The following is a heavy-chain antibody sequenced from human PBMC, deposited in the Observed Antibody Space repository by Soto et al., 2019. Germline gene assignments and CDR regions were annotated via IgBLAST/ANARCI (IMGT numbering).Heavy chain of an antibody. CDR2: IYYTGST. V-gene: IGHV4-59*01. D-gene: IGHD2-15*01. J-gene: IGHJ6*03. CDR3: ARRIANLYYYMDV. Sequence: SETLSLTCTVSGGSISHNYWSWIRQPPGKGLEWIGYIYYTGSTNYNPSLKSRVTISVEASKNQFSLKLSSVTAADTAIYYCARRIANLYYYMDVWGKGTTVTVSS. CDR1: GGSISHNY.